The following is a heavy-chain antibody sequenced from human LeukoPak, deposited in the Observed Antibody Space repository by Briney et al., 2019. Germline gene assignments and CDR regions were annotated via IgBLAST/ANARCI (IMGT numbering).Heavy chain of an antibody. CDR1: GFTFTSYV. CDR3: ASPRAAGYDY. D-gene: IGHD6-13*01. Sequence: GGSLRLSCAASGFTFTSYVMSWVRQAPGKGLEWVSAISGSGGSTNHADSVKGRFTISRDNSKNTLYLQMNSLRAEDTAVYYCASPRAAGYDYWGQGTLVTVSS. CDR2: ISGSGGST. V-gene: IGHV3-23*01. J-gene: IGHJ4*02.